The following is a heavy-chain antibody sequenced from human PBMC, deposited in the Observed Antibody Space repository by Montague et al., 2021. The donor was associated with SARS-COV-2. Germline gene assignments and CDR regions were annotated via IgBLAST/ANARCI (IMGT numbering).Heavy chain of an antibody. CDR3: ARIPVGSKYYFDF. V-gene: IGHV6-1*01. J-gene: IGHJ4*02. CDR2: TYYRSKWYN. D-gene: IGHD2-2*01. Sequence: CAISGDSVSSNIATWNWIRQSPSSGLEWLGMTYYRSKWYNDYAEXVKSRITIDPDTSKHQFSLHLNSVTPEDAAVYYCARIPVGSKYYFDFWGQGTLVTVSS. CDR1: GDSVSSNIAT.